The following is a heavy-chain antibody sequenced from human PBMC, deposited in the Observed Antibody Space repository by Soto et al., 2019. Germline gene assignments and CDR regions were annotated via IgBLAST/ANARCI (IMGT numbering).Heavy chain of an antibody. CDR1: GGSISSGGYY. V-gene: IGHV4-31*03. Sequence: QVQLQESGPGLVKPSQTLSLTCTVSGGSISSGGYYWSWIRQHPGKGLEWIGYIYYSGSTYYNPSLKSRVTIAVDTTKNRFSLRLSSVTAADTAVYYCARDHGRSGYDGGPWFDPWGQGTLVTVSS. CDR3: ARDHGRSGYDGGPWFDP. CDR2: IYYSGST. D-gene: IGHD5-12*01. J-gene: IGHJ5*02.